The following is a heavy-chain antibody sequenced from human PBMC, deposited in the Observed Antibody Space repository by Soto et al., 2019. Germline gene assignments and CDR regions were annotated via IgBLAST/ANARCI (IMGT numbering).Heavy chain of an antibody. J-gene: IGHJ6*02. CDR2: INSDGSST. CDR1: GFTFSSYW. V-gene: IGHV3-74*01. D-gene: IGHD3-10*01. CDR3: ARDPGYGSGSYYHYYYYYGMDV. Sequence: PGGSLRLSCAASGFTFSSYWMHWVRQAPGKGLVWVSRINSDGSSTSYADSVKGRFTISRDNAKNTLYLQMNSLRAEDTAVYYCARDPGYGSGSYYHYYYYYGMDVWGQGTTVTV.